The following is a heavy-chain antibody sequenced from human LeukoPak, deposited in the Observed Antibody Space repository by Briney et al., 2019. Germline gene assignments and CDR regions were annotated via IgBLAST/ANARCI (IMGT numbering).Heavy chain of an antibody. V-gene: IGHV4-38-2*02. CDR2: INHSGST. Sequence: SETLSLTCTVSGYSISSGYYWSWIRQPPGKGLEWIGEINHSGSTNYNPSLKSRVTISVDTSKNQFSLKLSSVTAADTAVYYCARGMGSREYDFWSGYYESIYFDYWGQGTLVTVSS. CDR1: GYSISSGYY. J-gene: IGHJ4*02. CDR3: ARGMGSREYDFWSGYYESIYFDY. D-gene: IGHD3-3*01.